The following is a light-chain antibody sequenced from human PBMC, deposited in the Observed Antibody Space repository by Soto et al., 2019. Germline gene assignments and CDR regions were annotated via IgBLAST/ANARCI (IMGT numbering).Light chain of an antibody. CDR2: GAS. CDR3: QQYGTSPRT. V-gene: IGKV3-20*01. Sequence: EIVLTQSPGTLSLSPGERATLSCRASQSVSSNYLAWYQQKPGQPPRLLIYGASSRATGIPDRFSGSGSGTDFTLTISRLEPEDFAVYYCQQYGTSPRTFGQGTKVEI. J-gene: IGKJ1*01. CDR1: QSVSSNY.